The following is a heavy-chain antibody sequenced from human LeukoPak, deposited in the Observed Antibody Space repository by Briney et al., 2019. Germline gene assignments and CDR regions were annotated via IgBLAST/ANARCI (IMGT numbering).Heavy chain of an antibody. V-gene: IGHV3-23*01. Sequence: GGSLRLSCAASGFTFSSYAMSWVRQAPGKGLEWVSAISGSGGSTYYADSVKGRFTISRDNSKNTLYLQMKSLRAEDTAVYYSAKTSSRGSGYYRRSHAFDIWGQGTMVTVSS. CDR3: AKTSSRGSGYYRRSHAFDI. CDR1: GFTFSSYA. CDR2: ISGSGGST. J-gene: IGHJ3*02. D-gene: IGHD3-22*01.